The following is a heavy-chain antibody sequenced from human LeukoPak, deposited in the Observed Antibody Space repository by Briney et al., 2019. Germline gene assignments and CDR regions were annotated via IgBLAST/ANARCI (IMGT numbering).Heavy chain of an antibody. CDR3: ARGTGPRLGYYYMDV. Sequence: SETLSLTCTVSGGSISSYYWSWIRQPPGKGLEWIGYIYYSGSTNYNPSLKSRVTISVDTSKNQFSLKLSSVTAADTAVYYCARGTGPRLGYYYMDVWGKGTTVTVSS. V-gene: IGHV4-59*12. D-gene: IGHD1-14*01. CDR1: GGSISSYY. J-gene: IGHJ6*03. CDR2: IYYSGST.